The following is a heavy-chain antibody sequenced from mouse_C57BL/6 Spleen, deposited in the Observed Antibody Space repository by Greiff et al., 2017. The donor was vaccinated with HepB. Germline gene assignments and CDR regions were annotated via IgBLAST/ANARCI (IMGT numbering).Heavy chain of an antibody. Sequence: QVQLKESGAELARPGASVKMSCKASGYTFTSYTMHWVKQRPGQGLEWIGYINPSSGYTKYNQKFKDKATLTADESSSTAYMQLSSLTSEDSAVYYCAREGYSDFDYWGQGTTLTVSS. CDR3: AREGYSDFDY. D-gene: IGHD3-2*02. CDR1: GYTFTSYT. CDR2: INPSSGYT. J-gene: IGHJ2*01. V-gene: IGHV1-4*01.